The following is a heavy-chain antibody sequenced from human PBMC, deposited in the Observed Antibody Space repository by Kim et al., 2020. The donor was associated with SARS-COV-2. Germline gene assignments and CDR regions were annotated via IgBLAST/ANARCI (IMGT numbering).Heavy chain of an antibody. J-gene: IGHJ4*01. D-gene: IGHD1-26*01. CDR2: ITWNGDDT. Sequence: GGSLRLSCATSGFKFNFYGMNWVRQVPGKGLEWVSGITWNGDDTGYADSVKGRFTISRDNAKSSLYLQMDSLRSEDTAFYYCVKDTDFSGRYAFDTWG. V-gene: IGHV3-9*01. CDR1: GFKFNFYG. CDR3: VKDTDFSGRYAFDT.